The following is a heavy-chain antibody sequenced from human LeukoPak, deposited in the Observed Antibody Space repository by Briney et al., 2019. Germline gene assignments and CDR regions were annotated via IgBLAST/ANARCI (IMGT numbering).Heavy chain of an antibody. Sequence: KAGGSLRLSCAASGFTFRSYAMSWVRQAPGKGLEWVSVISGSAARTYYADSVKGRFTISRDNAKNSLYLQMNSLRAEDTAVYYCARAYGYCSGDSCYPAHIDYWGQGTLVTVSS. V-gene: IGHV3-23*01. CDR2: ISGSAART. CDR1: GFTFRSYA. D-gene: IGHD2-15*01. CDR3: ARAYGYCSGDSCYPAHIDY. J-gene: IGHJ4*02.